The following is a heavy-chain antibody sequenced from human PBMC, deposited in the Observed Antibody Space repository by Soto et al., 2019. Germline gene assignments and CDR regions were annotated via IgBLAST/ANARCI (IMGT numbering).Heavy chain of an antibody. V-gene: IGHV3-23*01. Sequence: GGSLRLSCAASGVTFSSYAMSWVRQAPGKGLEWVSAISGSGGSTYYADSVKGRFTISRDNSKNTLYLQMNSLRAEDTAVYYCAKDSPIFGVVTPYYFDYWGQGTLVTVSS. J-gene: IGHJ4*02. CDR2: ISGSGGST. CDR1: GVTFSSYA. CDR3: AKDSPIFGVVTPYYFDY. D-gene: IGHD3-3*01.